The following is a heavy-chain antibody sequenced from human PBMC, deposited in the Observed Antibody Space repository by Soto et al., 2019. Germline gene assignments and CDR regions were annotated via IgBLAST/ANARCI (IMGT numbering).Heavy chain of an antibody. D-gene: IGHD1-7*01. Sequence: ASVKVSCKVSGYTLTELSMHWVRQAPGKGLEWMGGFDPEDGETIYAQKFQGRVTMTEDTSTDTAYMELSSLRSEDTAVYYCATGITGTKRDYYYYMDVWGKGATVTVSS. J-gene: IGHJ6*03. V-gene: IGHV1-24*01. CDR2: FDPEDGET. CDR1: GYTLTELS. CDR3: ATGITGTKRDYYYYMDV.